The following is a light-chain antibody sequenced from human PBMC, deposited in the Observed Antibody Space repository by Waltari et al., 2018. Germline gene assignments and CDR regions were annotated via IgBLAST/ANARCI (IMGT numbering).Light chain of an antibody. Sequence: AIRMTQAPSSFSASTGDRVTITCRASQAISSYLDWYQQKQGKAPKLLIYAASTLQSGVPSRFSVSGSGTDFTLTISCLQSEDFATYYCQQYYSYPRTFGQGTKVEIK. CDR3: QQYYSYPRT. V-gene: IGKV1-8*01. J-gene: IGKJ1*01. CDR1: QAISSY. CDR2: AAS.